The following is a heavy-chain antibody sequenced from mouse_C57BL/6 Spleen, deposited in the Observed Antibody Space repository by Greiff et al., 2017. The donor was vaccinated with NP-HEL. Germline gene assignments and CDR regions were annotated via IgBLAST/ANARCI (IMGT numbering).Heavy chain of an antibody. CDR1: GYTFTSYD. D-gene: IGHD2-5*01. J-gene: IGHJ4*01. CDR2: IYPRDGST. Sequence: QVQLQQSGPELVKPGASVKLSCKASGYTFTSYDINWVKQRPGQGLELIGWIYPRDGSTKYNEKFKGKATLTVDTSSSTAYMELHSLTSEDSAVYFCARRGYSNVYAMDYWGQGTSVTVSS. V-gene: IGHV1-85*01. CDR3: ARRGYSNVYAMDY.